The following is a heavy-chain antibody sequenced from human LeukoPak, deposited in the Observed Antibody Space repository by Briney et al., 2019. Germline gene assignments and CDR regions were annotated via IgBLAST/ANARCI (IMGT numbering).Heavy chain of an antibody. Sequence: ASVKVSCKASGYTFTSYGVSWVRQAPGQGLEWMGWISAYNGNTNYAQKLQGRVTMTTDTSTSTAYMELRSLRSDDTAVYYCARDLVVVARFNWFDPWGRGTLVTVSS. CDR1: GYTFTSYG. CDR2: ISAYNGNT. V-gene: IGHV1-18*01. CDR3: ARDLVVVARFNWFDP. J-gene: IGHJ5*02. D-gene: IGHD2-15*01.